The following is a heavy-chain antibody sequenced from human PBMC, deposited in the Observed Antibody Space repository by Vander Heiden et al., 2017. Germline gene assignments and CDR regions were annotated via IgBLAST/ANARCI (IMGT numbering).Heavy chain of an antibody. J-gene: IGHJ4*02. D-gene: IGHD1-26*01. Sequence: EVHLLESGGGLIQPGGSLRLSCAASGFTFSSSAMSWVRQAPGRGPEWVSSIKRSGDDTYYADSVKGRFTVSRDNSKKTLYLQMKSLRADDTAVYYCAKDLGRIGPFEYWGQGTLVLVS. CDR3: AKDLGRIGPFEY. CDR2: IKRSGDDT. CDR1: GFTFSSSA. V-gene: IGHV3-23*01.